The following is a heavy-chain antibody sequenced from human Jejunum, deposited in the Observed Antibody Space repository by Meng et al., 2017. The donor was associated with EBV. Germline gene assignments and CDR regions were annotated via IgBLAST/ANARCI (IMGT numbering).Heavy chain of an antibody. J-gene: IGHJ4*02. V-gene: IGHV1-69*01. CDR2: IMPMLGTV. CDR3: ARERNYYGSGSYESFDY. CDR1: GITFNNST. Sequence: QVQLVQSGAEVKKRXSSVMVSCTTSGITFNNSTISWVRQAPGQGLEWMGGIMPMLGTVNYARKFQGRVTITADASTSTAYMEMSSLTSEDTAVYYCARERNYYGSGSYESFDYWCQGTLFNVSS. D-gene: IGHD3-10*01.